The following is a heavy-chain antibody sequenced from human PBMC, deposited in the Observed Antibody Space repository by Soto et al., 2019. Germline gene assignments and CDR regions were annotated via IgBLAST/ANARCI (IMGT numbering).Heavy chain of an antibody. V-gene: IGHV3-23*01. J-gene: IGHJ4*02. D-gene: IGHD6-13*01. CDR3: SKDRGYAGNWYTGDS. CDR2: ISGSGATT. Sequence: EVHLLESGGGLVQPGGSLRLSCAASGFTFSDYAMSWVRQAPGKGLEWLSSISGSGATTYYEDSVKGRFTISRDNSNNALFLQMYSLRADDTALYYRSKDRGYAGNWYTGDSWGQGTLVAVSS. CDR1: GFTFSDYA.